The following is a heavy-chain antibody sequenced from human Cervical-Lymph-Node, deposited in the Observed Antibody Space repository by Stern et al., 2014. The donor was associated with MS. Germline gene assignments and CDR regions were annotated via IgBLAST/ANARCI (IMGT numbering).Heavy chain of an antibody. CDR3: ARDRVGALDY. V-gene: IGHV3-33*01. D-gene: IGHD4/OR15-4a*01. CDR2: ILSDGSSK. CDR1: GFTFSHG. Sequence: VQLLESGGGVVQPGRSLRLSCAASGFTFSHGMHWVRQAPGKGLEWVAVILSDGSSKYYIDSVRGRFSISRDNSKNTLYLHMNSLRAEDTAVYYCARDRVGALDYWGQGTLVTVSS. J-gene: IGHJ4*02.